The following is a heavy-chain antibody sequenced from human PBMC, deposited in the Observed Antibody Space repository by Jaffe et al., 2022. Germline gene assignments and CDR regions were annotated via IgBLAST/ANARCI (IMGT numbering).Heavy chain of an antibody. V-gene: IGHV3-9*01. J-gene: IGHJ3*02. CDR2: ISWNSGSI. CDR3: AKDLIAAAGIWAFDI. Sequence: EVQLVESGGGLVQPGRSLRLSCAASGFTFDDYAMHWVRQAPGKGLEWVSGISWNSGSIGYADSVKGRFTISRDNAKNSLYLQMNSLRAEDTALYYCAKDLIAAAGIWAFDIWGQGTMVTVSS. CDR1: GFTFDDYA. D-gene: IGHD6-13*01.